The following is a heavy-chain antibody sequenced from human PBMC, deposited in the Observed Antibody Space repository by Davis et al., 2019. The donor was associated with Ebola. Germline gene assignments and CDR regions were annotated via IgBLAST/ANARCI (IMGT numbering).Heavy chain of an antibody. D-gene: IGHD6-6*01. V-gene: IGHV3-11*06. CDR2: ISSSSSYT. Sequence: GESLKISCAASGFTVSSNYMSWIRQAPGKGLEWVSYISSSSSYTNYADSVKGRFTISRDNAKNSLYLQMNSLRAEDTAVYYCARVGYSSSPVDYWGQGTLVTVSS. J-gene: IGHJ4*02. CDR1: GFTVSSNY. CDR3: ARVGYSSSPVDY.